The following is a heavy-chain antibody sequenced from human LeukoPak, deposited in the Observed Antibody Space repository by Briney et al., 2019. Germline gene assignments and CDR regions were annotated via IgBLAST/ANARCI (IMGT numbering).Heavy chain of an antibody. Sequence: GGSLILSCGASGFIFSTYWMSWVRQAPGKGLEWVANIKEDGSESHYVDSVKGRFTISRDNAKNSLYLQMNSLRAEDTAVYFCAKAGLLWFGESWMDVWGQGTTVTVSS. D-gene: IGHD3-10*01. CDR3: AKAGLLWFGESWMDV. V-gene: IGHV3-7*01. CDR1: GFIFSTYW. CDR2: IKEDGSES. J-gene: IGHJ6*02.